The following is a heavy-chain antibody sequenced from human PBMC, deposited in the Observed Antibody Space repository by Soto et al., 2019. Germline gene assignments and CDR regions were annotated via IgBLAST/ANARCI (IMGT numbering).Heavy chain of an antibody. D-gene: IGHD3-3*01. V-gene: IGHV3-48*02. CDR1: GFTFSSYS. CDR3: ARHTYYDFWSGYPYYFDY. J-gene: IGHJ4*02. Sequence: PGGSLRLSCAASGFTFSSYSMNWVRQAPGKGLEWVSYISSSSTIYYADSVKGRFTISRDNAKNSLYLQMNSLRDEDTAVYYCARHTYYDFWSGYPYYFDYWGQGTLVTVSS. CDR2: ISSSSTI.